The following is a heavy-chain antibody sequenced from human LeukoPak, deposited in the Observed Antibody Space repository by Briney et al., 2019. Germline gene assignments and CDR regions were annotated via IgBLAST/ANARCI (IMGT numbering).Heavy chain of an antibody. J-gene: IGHJ5*02. CDR2: INPNSGGT. CDR1: GYTFTCYY. Sequence: ASVKVSCKASGYTFTCYYMHWVRQAPGQGLEWMEWINPNSGGTNYAQKFQGRVTMTRDTSISTAYMELSRLRSDDTAVYYCAIAVLSSSWYRFDPWGQGTLVTVSS. V-gene: IGHV1-2*02. CDR3: AIAVLSSSWYRFDP. D-gene: IGHD6-13*01.